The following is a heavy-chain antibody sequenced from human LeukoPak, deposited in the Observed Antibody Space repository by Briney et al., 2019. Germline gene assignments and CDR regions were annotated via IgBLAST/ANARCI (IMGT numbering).Heavy chain of an antibody. D-gene: IGHD5-12*01. CDR2: ISYDGSNK. CDR3: AKGSLMATITGDAFDI. J-gene: IGHJ3*02. Sequence: GGSLRLSCAASGFTFSSYGMHWVRQAPGKGLEWVAVISYDGSNKYYADSVKGRFTISRDNSKNTLYLQMNSLRAQDTAVYYCAKGSLMATITGDAFDIWGQGTMVTVSS. CDR1: GFTFSSYG. V-gene: IGHV3-30*18.